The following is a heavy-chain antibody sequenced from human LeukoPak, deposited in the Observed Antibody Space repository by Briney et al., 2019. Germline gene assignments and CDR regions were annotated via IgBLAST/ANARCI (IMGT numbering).Heavy chain of an antibody. CDR3: VRLGRCSGGHCLDDY. CDR2: IYYSGST. J-gene: IGHJ4*02. Sequence: PSETLSLTCTVSGGSISSYYWSWIRQPPGKGLEWIGYIYYSGSTNYNPSLKSRVTISVDTSKNQFSLKLSSVTAADTAVYFCVRLGRCSGGHCLDDYWGQGTLVTVSS. D-gene: IGHD2-15*01. V-gene: IGHV4-59*01. CDR1: GGSISSYY.